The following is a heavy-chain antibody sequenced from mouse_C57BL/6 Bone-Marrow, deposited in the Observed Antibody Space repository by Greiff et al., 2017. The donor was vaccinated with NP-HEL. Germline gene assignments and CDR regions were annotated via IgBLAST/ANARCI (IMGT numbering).Heavy chain of an antibody. CDR1: GYTFTSYW. V-gene: IGHV1-7*01. J-gene: IGHJ2*01. D-gene: IGHD1-1*01. CDR3: ARRPLLRSFYFDY. Sequence: VQLQQSGAELAKPGASVKLSCKASGYTFTSYWMHWVKQRPGQGLEWIGYINPSSGYTKYNQKFKDKATLTADKSSSTAYMQLSSLTYEDSAVYYCARRPLLRSFYFDYWGQGTTLTVSS. CDR2: INPSSGYT.